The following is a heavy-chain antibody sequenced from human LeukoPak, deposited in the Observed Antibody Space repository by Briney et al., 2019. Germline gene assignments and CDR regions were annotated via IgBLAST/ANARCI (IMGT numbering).Heavy chain of an antibody. Sequence: GSLRLSCAASGFIFSDYEMNWVRQAPGKGLEWVSYISSSGSTIYYADSVKGRFTISRDNAKNSLYLQMNSLRAEDTAVYYCAELGITMIGGVWGKGTTVTISS. J-gene: IGHJ6*04. CDR1: GFIFSDYE. V-gene: IGHV3-48*03. D-gene: IGHD3-10*02. CDR2: ISSSGSTI. CDR3: AELGITMIGGV.